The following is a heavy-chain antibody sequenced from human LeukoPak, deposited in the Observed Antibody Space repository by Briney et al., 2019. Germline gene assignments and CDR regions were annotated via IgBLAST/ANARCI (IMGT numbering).Heavy chain of an antibody. D-gene: IGHD6-13*01. V-gene: IGHV4-39*07. CDR2: MPNSGST. CDR1: GGSISSSNSY. CDR3: ARGLSIAAGAN. J-gene: IGHJ4*02. Sequence: SETLSLTCTVSGGSISSSNSYWGWIRQPPGRGLEWIGSMPNSGSTYYNPSLNSRVTISVDTSKNQFSLKVSSVTAADTAVYYCARGLSIAAGANWGQGTLVTVSS.